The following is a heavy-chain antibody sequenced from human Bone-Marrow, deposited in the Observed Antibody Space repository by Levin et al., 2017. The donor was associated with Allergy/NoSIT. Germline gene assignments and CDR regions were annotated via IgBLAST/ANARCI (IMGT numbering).Heavy chain of an antibody. V-gene: IGHV4-31*03. D-gene: IGHD1-20*01. CDR3: AREGGLNWNDFLVY. CDR1: GGSISSGGYY. CDR2: IYYSGST. J-gene: IGHJ4*02. Sequence: SQTLSLTCTVSGGSISSGGYYWSWIRQHPGKGLEWIGYIYYSGSTYYNPSLKSRVTISVDTSKNQFSLKLSSVTAADTAVYYCAREGGLNWNDFLVYWGQGTLVTVSS.